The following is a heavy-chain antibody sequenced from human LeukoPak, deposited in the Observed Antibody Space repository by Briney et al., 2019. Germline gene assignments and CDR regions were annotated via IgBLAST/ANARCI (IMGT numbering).Heavy chain of an antibody. D-gene: IGHD4-17*01. CDR3: ATDSQRSAFDI. J-gene: IGHJ3*02. V-gene: IGHV4-34*01. Sequence: SETLSLTCAVYGGSLSGYYWSWIRQPPGKGLEWIGEINHSGSTNYNPSLKSRVTISVDTSKNQFSLKLSSVTAADTAAYYCATDSQRSAFDIWGQGTMVTVSS. CDR2: INHSGST. CDR1: GGSLSGYY.